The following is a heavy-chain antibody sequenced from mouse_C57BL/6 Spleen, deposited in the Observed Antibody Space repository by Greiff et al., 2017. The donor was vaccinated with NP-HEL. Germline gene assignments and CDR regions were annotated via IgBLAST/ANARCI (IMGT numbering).Heavy chain of an antibody. CDR1: GYTFTSYW. CDR3: ARGAGTYWYFDV. D-gene: IGHD3-3*01. Sequence: QVQLQQPGAELVKPGASVKLSCKASGYTFTSYWMHWVKQRPGQGLEWIGMIHPNSGSTNYNEKFKSKATLTVDKSSSTAYMQLSSLTSEDSAVYYCARGAGTYWYFDVWGTGTTVTVSS. CDR2: IHPNSGST. V-gene: IGHV1-64*01. J-gene: IGHJ1*03.